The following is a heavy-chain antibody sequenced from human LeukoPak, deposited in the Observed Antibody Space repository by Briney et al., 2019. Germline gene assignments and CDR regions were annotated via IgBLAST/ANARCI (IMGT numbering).Heavy chain of an antibody. D-gene: IGHD6-25*01. V-gene: IGHV4-39*01. CDR1: GDSISNKSYY. Sequence: PSETLSLTCTVSGDSISNKSYYWGWIRQPPGKGLEWIGRIYYSGSTYYNPSLKSRVTISVDTFKNQFSLKLSSVTAADTAVYSCARKNIPSPRIRYSSDWNGRAFDYWGQGTLVTVSS. CDR2: IYYSGST. CDR3: ARKNIPSPRIRYSSDWNGRAFDY. J-gene: IGHJ4*02.